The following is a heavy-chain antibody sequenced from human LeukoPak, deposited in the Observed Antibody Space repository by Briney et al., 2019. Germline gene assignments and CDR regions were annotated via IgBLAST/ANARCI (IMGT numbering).Heavy chain of an antibody. CDR2: VYYSGIT. CDR1: GDSISNSNSY. D-gene: IGHD5-12*01. Sequence: PSETLSLTCTVSGDSISNSNSYWVWIRQAPGKGLEWIGSVYYSGITQYNPSLKSRVTVPADTSKSQFSLRVNSVTAADTAVYYCAGLQGLRLNYWGQGTLVTVSS. J-gene: IGHJ4*02. CDR3: AGLQGLRLNY. V-gene: IGHV4-39*07.